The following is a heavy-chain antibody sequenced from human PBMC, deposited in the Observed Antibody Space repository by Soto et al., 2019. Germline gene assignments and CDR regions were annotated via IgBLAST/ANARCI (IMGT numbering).Heavy chain of an antibody. D-gene: IGHD1-1*01. CDR3: ARERPGGHNWNDGEDH. Sequence: QVQLVQSGAEVKKPGSSVKVSCKASGGTFSSYTISWVRQAPGQGLEWMGRIIPILGIANYAQKFQGRVTITADKSTSTAYMELSSLRSEDTAVYYCARERPGGHNWNDGEDHWGQGTLVTVSS. V-gene: IGHV1-69*08. J-gene: IGHJ4*02. CDR2: IIPILGIA. CDR1: GGTFSSYT.